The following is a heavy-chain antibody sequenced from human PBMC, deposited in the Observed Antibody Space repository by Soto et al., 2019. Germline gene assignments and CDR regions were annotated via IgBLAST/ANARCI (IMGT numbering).Heavy chain of an antibody. CDR2: ISYDGSNK. CDR3: AKDNAVGIAAAGTDWFDP. D-gene: IGHD6-13*01. CDR1: GFNFSSYG. V-gene: IGHV3-30*18. J-gene: IGHJ5*02. Sequence: GGSLTLSCEASGFNFSSYGMHWVRPAPGNGLEWVAVISYDGSNKYYADSVKGRFTISRDNSKNTLYLQMNSLRAEDTAVYYCAKDNAVGIAAAGTDWFDPWGQGNLVTVSS.